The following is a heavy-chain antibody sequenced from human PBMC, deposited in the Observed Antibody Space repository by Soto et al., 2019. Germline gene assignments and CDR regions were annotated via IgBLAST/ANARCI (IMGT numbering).Heavy chain of an antibody. CDR3: ASIEVTGGNSVNYYYYGMDV. J-gene: IGHJ6*02. V-gene: IGHV3-7*03. D-gene: IGHD2-21*02. Sequence: GGSLRLSCAASGFTFSSYSMNWVRQAPGKGLEWVANIKQDGSEKYYVDSVKGRFTISRDNAKNSLYLQMNSLRAEDTAVYYCASIEVTGGNSVNYYYYGMDVWGQGATVTVSS. CDR1: GFTFSSYS. CDR2: IKQDGSEK.